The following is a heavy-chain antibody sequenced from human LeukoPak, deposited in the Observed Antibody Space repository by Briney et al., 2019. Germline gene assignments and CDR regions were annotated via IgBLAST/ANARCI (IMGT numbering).Heavy chain of an antibody. CDR2: ITSGGGSNV. CDR1: GFTFSSHA. CDR3: ARHGSWSFDY. J-gene: IGHJ4*02. Sequence: GGSLRLSCAASGFTFSSHAMSWVRQAPGKGLEWVSAITSGGGSNVYYTDSLKGRFTISRDNSKNTLYLHMNSLRAEDTAVYYCARHGSWSFDYWGQGTLLTVSA. D-gene: IGHD6-13*01. V-gene: IGHV3-23*01.